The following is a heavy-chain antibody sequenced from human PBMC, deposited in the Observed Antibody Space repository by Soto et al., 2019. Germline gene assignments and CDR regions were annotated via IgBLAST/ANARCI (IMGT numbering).Heavy chain of an antibody. CDR3: ARAASRMYRGSYYAPPRYCYYYGVDV. CDR1: AYSFTSYW. Sequence: GQSLKVTCNASAYSFTSYWICWVRQMPGKVLEWMGIIYPGDTDTRYSPSFQGQVTISADKSISTAYLQWSSRKASATAMSYCARAASRMYRGSYYAPPRYCYYYGVDVWGQGTTVTVTS. CDR2: IYPGDTDT. V-gene: IGHV5-51*01. J-gene: IGHJ6*01. D-gene: IGHD1-26*01.